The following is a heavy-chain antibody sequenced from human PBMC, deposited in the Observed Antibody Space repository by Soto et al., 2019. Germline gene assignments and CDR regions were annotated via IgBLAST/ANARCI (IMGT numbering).Heavy chain of an antibody. J-gene: IGHJ5*02. CDR3: ASFSGHDSGNWFDP. CDR2: INHSGST. CDR1: GGSFSGYY. V-gene: IGHV4-34*01. Sequence: PSETLSLTCAVYGGSFSGYYWSWIRQPPGKGLEWIGEINHSGSTNYNPSLKSRVTISVDASKNQFSLKLSSVTAADTAVYYCASFSGHDSGNWFDPWGQGTLVTVSS. D-gene: IGHD5-12*01.